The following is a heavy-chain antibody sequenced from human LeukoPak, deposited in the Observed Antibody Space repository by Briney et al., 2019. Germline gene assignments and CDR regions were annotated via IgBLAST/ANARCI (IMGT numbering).Heavy chain of an antibody. CDR3: ARDGATDSYYYYMDV. CDR1: GGSISSYY. CDR2: IYYSGST. V-gene: IGHV4-59*01. D-gene: IGHD3-16*01. J-gene: IGHJ6*03. Sequence: SETLSLTCTVSGGSISSYYWSWIRQPAGKGLEWIGYIYYSGSTNYNPSLKSRVTISVDTSKNQFSLKLSSVTAADSAVYYCARDGATDSYYYYMDVWGKGTTVTISS.